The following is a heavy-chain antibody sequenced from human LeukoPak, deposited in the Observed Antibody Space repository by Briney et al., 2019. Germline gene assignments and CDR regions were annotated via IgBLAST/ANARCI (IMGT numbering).Heavy chain of an antibody. CDR2: INPSNDGT. Sequence: ASVKVSCKASGYTFTDYYIHWVRQAPGQGLEWMGWINPSNDGTNYAQKFQGRVTMTRDTSINTAYMELSSLTSDDTAVYYCARGRGYEKRANVFDFWGQGTMVTVSS. D-gene: IGHD5-12*01. J-gene: IGHJ3*01. CDR1: GYTFTDYY. CDR3: ARGRGYEKRANVFDF. V-gene: IGHV1-2*02.